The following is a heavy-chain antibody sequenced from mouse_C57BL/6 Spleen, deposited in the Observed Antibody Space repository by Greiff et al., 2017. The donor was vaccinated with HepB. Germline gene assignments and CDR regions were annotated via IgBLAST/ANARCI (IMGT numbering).Heavy chain of an antibody. Sequence: VQLQQSGPGLVKPSQSLSLTCSVTGYSITSGYYWNWIRQFPGNKLEWMGYISYDGSNNYNPSLKNRISITRDTSKNQFFLKLNSVTTEDTATYYCARDSRGNYAMDYWGQGTSVTVSS. CDR1: GYSITSGYY. CDR2: ISYDGSN. CDR3: ARDSRGNYAMDY. J-gene: IGHJ4*01. V-gene: IGHV3-6*01.